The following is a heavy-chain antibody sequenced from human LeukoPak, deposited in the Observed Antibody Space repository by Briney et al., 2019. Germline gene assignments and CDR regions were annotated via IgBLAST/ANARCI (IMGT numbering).Heavy chain of an antibody. Sequence: ASVKVSCRASGYTFTTLYMHWVRQAPGQGLEWMGIINPSGGSTSYAQKFQGRVSMTRDMSTSTVYMELSSLRSEDTAVSYCARGGIVPTGILSGDWQKYDPYDIWGQGTMVTVSS. D-gene: IGHD2-2*01. J-gene: IGHJ3*02. CDR3: ARGGIVPTGILSGDWQKYDPYDI. CDR2: INPSGGST. V-gene: IGHV1-46*01. CDR1: GYTFTTLY.